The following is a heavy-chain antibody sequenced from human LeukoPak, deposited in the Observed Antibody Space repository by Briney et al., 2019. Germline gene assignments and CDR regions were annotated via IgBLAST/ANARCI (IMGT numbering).Heavy chain of an antibody. Sequence: PGGSLRLSCAASGFTFDDYAMHWVRQAPGKGLEWVSGISWNSGSIGYADSVKGRFTISRDNAKNSLYLQMNSLGAEDTALYYCAKGSTVVPSHFDYWGQGTLVTVSS. J-gene: IGHJ4*02. D-gene: IGHD4-23*01. CDR2: ISWNSGSI. V-gene: IGHV3-9*01. CDR1: GFTFDDYA. CDR3: AKGSTVVPSHFDY.